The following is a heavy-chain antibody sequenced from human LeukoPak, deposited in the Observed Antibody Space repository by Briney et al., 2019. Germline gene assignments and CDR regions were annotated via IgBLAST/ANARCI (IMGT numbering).Heavy chain of an antibody. CDR3: AREGSSGYYPY. Sequence: GGSLRLSCAAPGFTFSSYPMHWVRQAPGKGLEWVAVISYDGSEKHYADPVKGRFTISRDNSKNTLYLQMNSLRAEDTAVYYCAREGSSGYYPYWGQGILVTVSS. CDR1: GFTFSSYP. V-gene: IGHV3-30-3*01. CDR2: ISYDGSEK. J-gene: IGHJ4*02. D-gene: IGHD3-22*01.